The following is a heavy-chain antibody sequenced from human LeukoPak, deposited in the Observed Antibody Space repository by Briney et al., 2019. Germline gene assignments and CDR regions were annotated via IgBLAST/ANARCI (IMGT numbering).Heavy chain of an antibody. D-gene: IGHD5-24*01. CDR2: ISSIVRTI. CDR3: ARCVGGYKASGLDY. Sequence: SGGSLRLSCAASAFTFSDYYMSWIRQAPREVLEWVSYISSIVRTIYYADSVKGRFTISRDNAKNSLYLQMNSLRAEDTAVYYCARCVGGYKASGLDYWGQGTLVTVST. CDR1: AFTFSDYY. J-gene: IGHJ4*02. V-gene: IGHV3-11*01.